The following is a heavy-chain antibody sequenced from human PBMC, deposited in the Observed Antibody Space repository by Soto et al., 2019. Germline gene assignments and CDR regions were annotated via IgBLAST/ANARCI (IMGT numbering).Heavy chain of an antibody. Sequence: PSETLSLTCSPYGGPFSGYYWSWIRQPPGKGLEWIGESNLSGTTNSNPTLKSRVTISVDTSNNQFSLKLNSVTAADTAVYYCARSGPAVLNGFYYPDMDVWGQGTTVT. CDR2: SNLSGTT. D-gene: IGHD2-2*01. CDR3: ARSGPAVLNGFYYPDMDV. J-gene: IGHJ6*02. V-gene: IGHV4-34*01. CDR1: GGPFSGYY.